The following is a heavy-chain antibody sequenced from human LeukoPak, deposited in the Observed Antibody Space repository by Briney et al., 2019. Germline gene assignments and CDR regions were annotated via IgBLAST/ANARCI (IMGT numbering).Heavy chain of an antibody. CDR1: GGSFSGYY. D-gene: IGHD1-26*01. V-gene: IGHV4-34*01. J-gene: IGHJ4*02. CDR2: INHSGST. CDR3: ARGFLSGSYFDY. Sequence: PSETLSLTCAVYGGSFSGYYWSWIRQPPGKGLEWIGEINHSGSTNYNPSLKSRVTISVDTSKNQFSLKLSSVTAADTAVYYCARGFLSGSYFDYWGQGTLVTVSS.